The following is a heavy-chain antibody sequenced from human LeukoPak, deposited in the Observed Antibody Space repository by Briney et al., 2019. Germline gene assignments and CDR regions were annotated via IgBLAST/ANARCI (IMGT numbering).Heavy chain of an antibody. Sequence: ASVKVSCKASGYTFTGYYIHWLRQAPGQGLEWMGWINPNSGGTNYAPKFQGRVTMTRDTSISTAYMELNSMNSDDTAVYYCGSGDGIVVVPAAMAAYHDYWGQGTLVTVSS. V-gene: IGHV1-2*02. CDR2: INPNSGGT. J-gene: IGHJ4*02. CDR3: GSGDGIVVVPAAMAAYHDY. D-gene: IGHD2-2*01. CDR1: GYTFTGYY.